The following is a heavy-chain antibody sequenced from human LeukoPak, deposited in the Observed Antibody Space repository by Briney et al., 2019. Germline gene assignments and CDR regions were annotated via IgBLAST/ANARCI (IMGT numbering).Heavy chain of an antibody. Sequence: ASVKVSCKASRYTFTGYYIHWVRQAPGQGLEWMGIINPSGGTTGYAQKFQGRVTMTRDTSTSTVYMELSGLRSEDTAVYYCAREPTAMVTGDLDYWGQGTLVTVSS. D-gene: IGHD5-18*01. CDR3: AREPTAMVTGDLDY. J-gene: IGHJ4*02. V-gene: IGHV1-46*01. CDR1: RYTFTGYY. CDR2: INPSGGTT.